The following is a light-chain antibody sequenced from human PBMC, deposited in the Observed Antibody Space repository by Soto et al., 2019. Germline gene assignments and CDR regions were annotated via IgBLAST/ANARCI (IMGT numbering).Light chain of an antibody. CDR2: SAS. CDR3: QHLNSYPLT. CDR1: QGISSY. J-gene: IGKJ4*01. Sequence: IRMTQSPSSLSASVGDRVTITCRVSQGISSYLNWYRQKPGKVPKLLIYSASNLQSGVPSRFSGSGSGTEFTLTISSLQPEDFAPYYCQHLNSYPLTFGGGTKVDI. V-gene: IGKV1-9*01.